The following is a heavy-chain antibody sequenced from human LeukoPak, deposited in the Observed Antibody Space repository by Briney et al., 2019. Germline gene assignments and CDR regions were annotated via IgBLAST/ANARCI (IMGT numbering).Heavy chain of an antibody. D-gene: IGHD4-17*01. J-gene: IGHJ4*02. CDR1: GFTVSSNY. V-gene: IGHV3-66*01. CDR3: ARVVHDYGDLHFDY. CDR2: IYSGGST. Sequence: GGSLRLSCAASGFTVSSNYMSWVRQAPGKGLEWVSVIYSGGSTHYADSVKGRFTISRDNSKNTLYLQMNSLRAEDTAVYYCARVVHDYGDLHFDYWGQGTLVTVSS.